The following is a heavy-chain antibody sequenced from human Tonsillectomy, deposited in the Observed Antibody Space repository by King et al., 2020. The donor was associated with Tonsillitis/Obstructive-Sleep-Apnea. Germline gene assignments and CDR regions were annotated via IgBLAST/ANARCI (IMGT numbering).Heavy chain of an antibody. Sequence: VQLVESGGGLVQPGGSLRLSCAASGFTVSSNQMSWVRQAPGKGLEWVSVIYSGGNTCYADSVKGRFTISRDNSKNTLYLQMNSLRAEDTAVYYCARGHAIFGVHMDVWGTGTTVTVSS. CDR2: IYSGGNT. D-gene: IGHD3-3*01. V-gene: IGHV3-66*01. CDR3: ARGHAIFGVHMDV. CDR1: GFTVSSNQ. J-gene: IGHJ6*03.